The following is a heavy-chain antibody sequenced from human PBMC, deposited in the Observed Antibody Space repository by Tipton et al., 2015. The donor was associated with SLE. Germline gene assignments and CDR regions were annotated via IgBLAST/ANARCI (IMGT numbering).Heavy chain of an antibody. CDR2: MDCNDGRT. CDR3: ARSAVRIFGPRTPLDY. J-gene: IGHJ4*02. CDR1: GFSFHDCS. Sequence: GSLRLSCAASGFSFHDCSIHWVRQVPGKGLEWLSFMDCNDGRTDYADSVKGRFTISRDNSKNTLYLQMNSLRAEDTAVYYCARSAVRIFGPRTPLDYWGQGTLVTVSS. V-gene: IGHV3-20*04. D-gene: IGHD3/OR15-3a*01.